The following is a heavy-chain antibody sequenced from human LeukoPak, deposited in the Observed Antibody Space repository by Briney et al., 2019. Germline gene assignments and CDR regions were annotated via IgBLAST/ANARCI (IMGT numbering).Heavy chain of an antibody. J-gene: IGHJ4*02. V-gene: IGHV3-66*01. Sequence: GGSLRLSCAASGFTVSSNYVSWVRQAPGKGLEWVSVIYSGGTTYYADSVKGRFTISRDNSKNTLYLQMNSLRAEDTAVCYCARTTTFAPHFDYWGQGTLVTVSS. D-gene: IGHD1-1*01. CDR1: GFTVSSNY. CDR2: IYSGGTT. CDR3: ARTTTFAPHFDY.